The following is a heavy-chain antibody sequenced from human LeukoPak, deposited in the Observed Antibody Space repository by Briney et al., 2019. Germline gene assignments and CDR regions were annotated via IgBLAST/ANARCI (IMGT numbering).Heavy chain of an antibody. J-gene: IGHJ4*02. Sequence: GGSLRLSCAASGFTFSSYAMSWVRQAPGRGLEWVSSISGSGGSTYYADSVKGRLTVSRDNSKNTLYLQMNSLRAEDTAVYYCAKANYYDSSGYYWGQGTLVTVSS. CDR3: AKANYYDSSGYY. V-gene: IGHV3-23*01. CDR2: ISGSGGST. D-gene: IGHD3-22*01. CDR1: GFTFSSYA.